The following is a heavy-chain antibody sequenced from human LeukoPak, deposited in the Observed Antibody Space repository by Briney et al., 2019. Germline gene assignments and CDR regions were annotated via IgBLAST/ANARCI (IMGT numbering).Heavy chain of an antibody. J-gene: IGHJ4*02. V-gene: IGHV3-53*01. CDR1: EFTVSSNY. CDR2: IHTAGST. CDR3: ARGYCSGGSCSKFDY. Sequence: GGSLRLSCAASEFTVSSNYMSWVRQPPGKGLEWVSFIHTAGSTFYADSVKGRFTISRDNSKNTLYLQMNSLRAEDTAMYYCARGYCSGGSCSKFDYWGQGTLVTVSS. D-gene: IGHD2-15*01.